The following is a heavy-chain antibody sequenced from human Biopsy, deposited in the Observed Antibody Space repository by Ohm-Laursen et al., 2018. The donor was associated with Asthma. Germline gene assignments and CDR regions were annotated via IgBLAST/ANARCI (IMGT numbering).Heavy chain of an antibody. CDR2: ISYDGSTK. CDR3: ARKARHGDYDFDY. V-gene: IGHV3-33*05. Sequence: SLRLSCAASGFTFSSYGMHWVRQAPGKGLEWVAVISYDGSTKYYADSVKGRFTISRDNSKNTLYLQMNSLRAEDTAVYYCARKARHGDYDFDYWGQGTLVTVSS. D-gene: IGHD4-17*01. CDR1: GFTFSSYG. J-gene: IGHJ4*02.